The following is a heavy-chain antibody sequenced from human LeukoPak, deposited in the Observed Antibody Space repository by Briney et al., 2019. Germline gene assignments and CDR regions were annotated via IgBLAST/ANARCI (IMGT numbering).Heavy chain of an antibody. Sequence: GEPLKISCKGSGYHFTNYWINWVRQMPGKGLEWMGMLDPSDSYTNYSPSFQGHVTFSSDKSISTASLQWTSLQASDTAMYYCARQGSGSGTGGAFDIWGQGTMVTVSS. CDR3: ARQGSGSGTGGAFDI. CDR2: LDPSDSYT. CDR1: GYHFTNYW. J-gene: IGHJ3*02. D-gene: IGHD3-10*01. V-gene: IGHV5-10-1*01.